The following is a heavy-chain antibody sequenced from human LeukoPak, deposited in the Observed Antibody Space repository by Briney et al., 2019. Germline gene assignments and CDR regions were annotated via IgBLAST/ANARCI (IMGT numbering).Heavy chain of an antibody. J-gene: IGHJ5*02. D-gene: IGHD3-16*01. Sequence: PGGSLRLSCAASGFTFSSYAMHWVRQAPGKGLEWVAVISYDGSNKYYADSVKGRFTISRDNSKNTLYLQMNSLRAEDTAVYYCARDLYLAPAQNWFDPWGQGTLVTVSS. CDR1: GFTFSSYA. CDR2: ISYDGSNK. CDR3: ARDLYLAPAQNWFDP. V-gene: IGHV3-30*04.